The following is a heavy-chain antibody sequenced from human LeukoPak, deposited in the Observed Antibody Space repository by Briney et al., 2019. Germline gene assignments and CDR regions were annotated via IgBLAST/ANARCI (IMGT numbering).Heavy chain of an antibody. Sequence: GGSLRLSCAASGFFFSDVWMNWVRQAPGKGLEWVSAISGSGGRTYDADSVKGRFTTSRDNSKNTLYLQMNSLRAEDTAVYYCAKEAVADPTYFFDYWGQATLVTVSS. CDR3: AKEAVADPTYFFDY. D-gene: IGHD6-19*01. CDR1: GFFFSDVW. CDR2: ISGSGGRT. V-gene: IGHV3-23*01. J-gene: IGHJ4*02.